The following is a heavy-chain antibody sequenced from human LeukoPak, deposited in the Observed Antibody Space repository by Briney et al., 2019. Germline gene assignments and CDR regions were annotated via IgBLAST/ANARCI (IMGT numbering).Heavy chain of an antibody. CDR3: ARMCPDIVVVPAAAPSYWFDP. J-gene: IGHJ5*02. CDR1: GGNFPSYA. CDR2: LIPIFGIA. Sequence: SVQGYCHAYGGNFPSYATSWVRPAPGQGLEWMGRLIPIFGIANHTKKIQGRVTIPSDKSTSTAYRELSSLRSEDTAVYYCARMCPDIVVVPAAAPSYWFDPWGQGTLVTVSS. D-gene: IGHD2-2*01. V-gene: IGHV1-69*04.